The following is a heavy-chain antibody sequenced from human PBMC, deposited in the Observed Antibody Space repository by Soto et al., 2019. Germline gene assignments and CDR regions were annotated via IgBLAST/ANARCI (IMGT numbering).Heavy chain of an antibody. D-gene: IGHD2-15*01. CDR2: IYYSGST. J-gene: IGHJ3*02. CDR3: ARVDCSGGSCYSFRGLHLGDPPLPDAFDI. CDR1: GGSISSYY. Sequence: PSETLCLTCTVSGGSISSYYWSWIRQPPGKGLEWIGYIYYSGSTNYNPSLKSRVTISVDTSKNQFSLKLSSVTAADTAVYYCARVDCSGGSCYSFRGLHLGDPPLPDAFDIWGQGTMVTVSS. V-gene: IGHV4-59*01.